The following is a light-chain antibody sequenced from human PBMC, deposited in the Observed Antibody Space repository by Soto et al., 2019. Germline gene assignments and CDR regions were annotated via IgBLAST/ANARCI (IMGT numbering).Light chain of an antibody. J-gene: IGKJ3*01. CDR1: QSVASSC. CDR2: TTS. V-gene: IGKV3-20*01. Sequence: EIVLTQSPGTLSLSPGERATRSCTAVQSVASSCLAWYQRKPGQAPRLLIHTTSIRATDIPDRFSGSGSGTDFTLTISRLEPEDSAVYYCQQCGGSPLFSFGPGTQVEIK. CDR3: QQCGGSPLFS.